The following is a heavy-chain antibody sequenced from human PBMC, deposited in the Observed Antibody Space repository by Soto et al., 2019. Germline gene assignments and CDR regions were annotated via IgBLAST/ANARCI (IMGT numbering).Heavy chain of an antibody. CDR3: ARLMSGYDTDAFDI. V-gene: IGHV4-59*08. Sequence: SETLSLTCTVSGGSISSYYWSWTRQPPGKGLEWIGYIYYSGSTNYNPSLKSRVTISVDTSKNQFSLKLSSVTAADTAVYYCARLMSGYDTDAFDIWGQGTMVTVSS. D-gene: IGHD5-12*01. J-gene: IGHJ3*02. CDR1: GGSISSYY. CDR2: IYYSGST.